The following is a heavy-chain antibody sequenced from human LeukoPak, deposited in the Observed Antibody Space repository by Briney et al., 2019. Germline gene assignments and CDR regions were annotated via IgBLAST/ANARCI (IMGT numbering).Heavy chain of an antibody. Sequence: GGSLRLSCAASGFTFSSYAMHWVRQAPGKGLEWVAVISYDGSNKYYADSVKGRFTISRDNSKNTLYLQMNSLRAEDTAVYYCAVFPGIVGATPLRDDAFDVWGQGTMVTVSS. J-gene: IGHJ3*01. CDR3: AVFPGIVGATPLRDDAFDV. D-gene: IGHD1-26*01. CDR1: GFTFSSYA. V-gene: IGHV3-30*04. CDR2: ISYDGSNK.